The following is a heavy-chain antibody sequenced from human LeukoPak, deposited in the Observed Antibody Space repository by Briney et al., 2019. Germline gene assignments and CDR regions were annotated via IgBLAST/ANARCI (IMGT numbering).Heavy chain of an antibody. J-gene: IGHJ5*02. CDR1: GGSFSGYY. Sequence: SETLSLTCAVYGGSFSGYYWSWIRQPPGKGLEWIGEINHSGSTNYNPSLKSRVTISVDTSKNQFSLKLSSVTAADTAVYYCARGSSNIAARNNWFDPWGQGTLVTVSS. CDR3: ARGSSNIAARNNWFDP. D-gene: IGHD6-6*01. V-gene: IGHV4-34*01. CDR2: INHSGST.